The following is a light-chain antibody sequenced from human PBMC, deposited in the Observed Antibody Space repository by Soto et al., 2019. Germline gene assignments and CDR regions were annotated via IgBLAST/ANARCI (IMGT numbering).Light chain of an antibody. CDR3: QSYDSSLSAWV. V-gene: IGLV1-40*01. CDR2: GDN. Sequence: QSVLTQPPSVSGAPGQRVTLSCTGTSSKIGAGYDVHWYQQLPGTAPKVLIYGDNNRPSGVPDRFSGSKSGTSASLAITGLEAEDEADYYCQSYDSSLSAWVFGGGTKLTVL. CDR1: SSKIGAGYD. J-gene: IGLJ3*02.